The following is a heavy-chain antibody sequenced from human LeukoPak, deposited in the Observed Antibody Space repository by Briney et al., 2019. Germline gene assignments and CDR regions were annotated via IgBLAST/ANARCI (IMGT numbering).Heavy chain of an antibody. D-gene: IGHD6-13*01. CDR3: AKDQVGYLVRAFDI. V-gene: IGHV3-23*01. Sequence: GGSLRLSCAASGFTFSSYAMSWVRQAPGKGLEWVSVISGSGGHTNYADSVKGRFTISRDNSKSTLYLQMNSLTAEDTAIYHCAKDQVGYLVRAFDIWGQGTLVTVSS. CDR1: GFTFSSYA. J-gene: IGHJ3*02. CDR2: ISGSGGHT.